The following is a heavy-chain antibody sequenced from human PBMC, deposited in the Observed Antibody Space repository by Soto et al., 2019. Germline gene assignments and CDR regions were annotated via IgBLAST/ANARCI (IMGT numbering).Heavy chain of an antibody. J-gene: IGHJ6*04. CDR2: IIPIFGTA. V-gene: IGHV1-69*01. Sequence: QVQLVQSGAEVKKPGSSVKVSCKASGGTFSSYAISWVRQAPGQGLEWMGGIIPIFGTANYAQKFQGRVTITADESTSTAYMELSSLRSEDTAVYYCARVSRLRLGECLYGMDVWGKGTTVTVSS. D-gene: IGHD3-16*01. CDR3: ARVSRLRLGECLYGMDV. CDR1: GGTFSSYA.